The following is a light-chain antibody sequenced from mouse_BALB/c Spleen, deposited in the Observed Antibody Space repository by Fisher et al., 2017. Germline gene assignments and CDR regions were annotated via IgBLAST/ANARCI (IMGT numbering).Light chain of an antibody. CDR1: SSVSY. J-gene: IGKJ4*01. Sequence: IVLTQSPAILSASPGEEITLTCSASSSVSYMHWYQQKSGTSPKLWIYSTSNLASGVPARFSGSGSGNSYSLTISRMEAEDAATYYCQQWSSYPFTFGSGTKLEIK. V-gene: IGKV4-57*01. CDR3: QQWSSYPFT. CDR2: STS.